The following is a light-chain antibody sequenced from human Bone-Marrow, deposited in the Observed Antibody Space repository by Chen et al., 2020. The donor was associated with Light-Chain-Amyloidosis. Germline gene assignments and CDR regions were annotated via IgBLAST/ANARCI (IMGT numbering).Light chain of an antibody. Sequence: SYVLTQPPSVSVAPGKTATITCGGNNIGSSTVHWYQQRPGQAPVLVVYDNTDRPSGIPERFSGSNSGNTATLTISRVEAGDEADYYCQVWDRSSDRPVFGGGTKLTVL. CDR3: QVWDRSSDRPV. CDR1: NIGSST. J-gene: IGLJ3*02. CDR2: DNT. V-gene: IGLV3-21*03.